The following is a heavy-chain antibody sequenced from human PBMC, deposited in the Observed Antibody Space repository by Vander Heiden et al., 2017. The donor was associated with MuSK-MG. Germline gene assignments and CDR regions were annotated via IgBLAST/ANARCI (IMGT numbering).Heavy chain of an antibody. CDR2: IIPNSGGT. D-gene: IGHD1-26*01. CDR1: GYTFTGYY. J-gene: IGHJ4*02. V-gene: IGHV1-2*02. CDR3: ARDLFSGTRDYYFHY. Sequence: QVQLVQSGAEVKKPGASVKVSCKSSGYTFTGYYMHWVRQAPGQGLEWMGWIIPNSGGTNFAQKFQGRVTMTRDTSISTVYMELSRLKSDDTAVYFCARDLFSGTRDYYFHYWGQRTLVTVSS.